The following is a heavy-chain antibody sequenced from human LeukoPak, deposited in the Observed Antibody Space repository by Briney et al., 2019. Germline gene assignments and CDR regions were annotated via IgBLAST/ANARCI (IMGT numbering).Heavy chain of an antibody. J-gene: IGHJ3*02. V-gene: IGHV3-74*01. CDR1: GFTFSSYE. Sequence: PGGSLRLSCAASGFTFSSYEMNWVRHAPGKGLVWVSRINSDWSSTSYADSVKGRFTISRDNAKNTLYLQMNSLRAEDTAVYYCARDDGDYGAFDIWGQGTMVTVSS. CDR2: INSDWSST. CDR3: ARDDGDYGAFDI. D-gene: IGHD4-17*01.